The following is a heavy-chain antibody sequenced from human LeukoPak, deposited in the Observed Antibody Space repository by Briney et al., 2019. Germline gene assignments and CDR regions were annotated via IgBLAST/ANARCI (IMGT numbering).Heavy chain of an antibody. J-gene: IGHJ6*03. CDR1: GGSISSGSYY. CDR2: IYTSGST. CDR3: ARVTIAAAGYYYMDV. V-gene: IGHV4-61*02. Sequence: SETLSLTCTVSGGSISSGSYYWSWIRQPAGKGLERIGRIYTSGSTNYNPSLKSLVTISVDTSKNQFSLKLSSVTAADTAVYYCARVTIAAAGYYYMDVWGKGTTVTVSS. D-gene: IGHD6-13*01.